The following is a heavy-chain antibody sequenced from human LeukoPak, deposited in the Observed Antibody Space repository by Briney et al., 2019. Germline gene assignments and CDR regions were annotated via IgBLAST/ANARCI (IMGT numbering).Heavy chain of an antibody. CDR2: ISGSGGST. V-gene: IGHV3-23*01. J-gene: IGHJ3*02. Sequence: GGTLRLSCAASGFTFSSYGMSWVRQAPGKGLEWVSAISGSGGSTYYADSVKGRFTISRDNSKNTLYLQMNSLRAEDTAVYYCAKGLKGSGSYYTAFDIWGQGTMVTVSS. D-gene: IGHD3-10*01. CDR1: GFTFSSYG. CDR3: AKGLKGSGSYYTAFDI.